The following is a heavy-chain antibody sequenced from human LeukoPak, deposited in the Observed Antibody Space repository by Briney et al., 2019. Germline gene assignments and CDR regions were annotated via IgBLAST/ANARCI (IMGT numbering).Heavy chain of an antibody. CDR2: MNPNSGNT. CDR1: GYTFTSYD. V-gene: IGHV1-8*01. Sequence: ASVKVSCKASGYTFTSYDINWVRQATGQGLEWMGWMNPNSGNTGYAQKSQGRVTMTRNTSISTAYMELSSLRSEDTAVYYCARSYSSSGGRVRRGNWFDPWGQGTLVTVSS. D-gene: IGHD6-13*01. CDR3: ARSYSSSGGRVRRGNWFDP. J-gene: IGHJ5*02.